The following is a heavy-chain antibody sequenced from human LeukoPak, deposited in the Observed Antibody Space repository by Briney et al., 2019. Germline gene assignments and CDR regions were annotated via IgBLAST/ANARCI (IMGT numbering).Heavy chain of an antibody. Sequence: PSVTLALICGVSGGPIRGFYSTWIRQPSAKGLEFTGQIHYSGSTDYNPSLKSRITMSVDTSKNQFFLSLNSVTAADTAVYYCAKFGLYYNMDVWGQGTTVTVSS. CDR1: GGPIRGFY. D-gene: IGHD3-16*01. V-gene: IGHV4-59*07. J-gene: IGHJ6*02. CDR2: IHYSGST. CDR3: AKFGLYYNMDV.